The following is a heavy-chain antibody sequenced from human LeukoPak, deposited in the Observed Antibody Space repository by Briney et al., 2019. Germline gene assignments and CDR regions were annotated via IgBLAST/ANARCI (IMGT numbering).Heavy chain of an antibody. CDR1: GGSISSYY. CDR2: IYYSRST. J-gene: IGHJ4*02. V-gene: IGHV4-59*08. Sequence: SETLSLTCTVSGGSISSYYWSWVRQPPGKGLEWIGCIYYSRSTNYNPSLKSRVTISVDTSKNQFSLKLSSVTAADTAVYYCARRSSWSFDYWGQGTLVTVSS. D-gene: IGHD6-13*01. CDR3: ARRSSWSFDY.